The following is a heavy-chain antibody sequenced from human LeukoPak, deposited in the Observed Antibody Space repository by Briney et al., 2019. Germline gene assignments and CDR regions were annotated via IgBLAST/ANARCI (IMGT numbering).Heavy chain of an antibody. D-gene: IGHD1-26*01. CDR1: GGTFSSYA. CDR3: ATIPGRRPRGVDDAFDI. CDR2: IIPIFGTA. V-gene: IGHV1-69*05. J-gene: IGHJ3*02. Sequence: SVKVSCKASGGTFSSYAISWVRQAPGQGLEWMGRIIPIFGTANYAQKFQGRVTITTDESTSTAYMELSSLRSEDTAVYYCATIPGRRPRGVDDAFDIWGQGTMVTVSP.